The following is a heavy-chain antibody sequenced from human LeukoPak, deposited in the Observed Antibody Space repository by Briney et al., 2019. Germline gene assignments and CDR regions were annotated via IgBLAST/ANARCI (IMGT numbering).Heavy chain of an antibody. J-gene: IGHJ6*04. Sequence: GGSLRLSCAASGFTFSSDSMDWVRQAPGKGLGWVSSISSSSSYIYYADSVKGRFTISRDNAKNSLYLQMNSLRAEDTAVYYCARNYGSGSYDYYGMDVWGKGTTVTVSS. CDR2: ISSSSSYI. CDR1: GFTFSSDS. D-gene: IGHD3-10*01. V-gene: IGHV3-21*01. CDR3: ARNYGSGSYDYYGMDV.